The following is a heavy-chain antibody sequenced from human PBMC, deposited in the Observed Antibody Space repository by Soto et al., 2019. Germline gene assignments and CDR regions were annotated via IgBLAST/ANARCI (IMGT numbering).Heavy chain of an antibody. V-gene: IGHV3-23*01. Sequence: EAPLLESGGGLVQPGGSLRLSCAASGLTFSSYAMSWVRQVPGKGLEWVSSISGSGSNTYYADSVKGRFTIPRDNPKNTLYLKMNSLRAEDAAIYYCARGSGMDVWGQGTTVTDSS. D-gene: IGHD3-10*01. J-gene: IGHJ6*02. CDR3: ARGSGMDV. CDR2: ISGSGSNT. CDR1: GLTFSSYA.